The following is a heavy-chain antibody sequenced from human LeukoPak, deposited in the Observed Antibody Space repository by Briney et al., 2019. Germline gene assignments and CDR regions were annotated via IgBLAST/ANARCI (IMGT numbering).Heavy chain of an antibody. Sequence: SETLSLTCAVYGGSFSGYYWSWIRQPPGKGLEWIGEINHSGSTNYNPSLKSRDTISVDTSKNQFSLKLSSVTAADTAVYYCARPRGGYCSSTSCFGLSDWFDPWGQGTLVTVSS. D-gene: IGHD2-2*01. CDR2: INHSGST. CDR3: ARPRGGYCSSTSCFGLSDWFDP. J-gene: IGHJ5*02. CDR1: GGSFSGYY. V-gene: IGHV4-34*01.